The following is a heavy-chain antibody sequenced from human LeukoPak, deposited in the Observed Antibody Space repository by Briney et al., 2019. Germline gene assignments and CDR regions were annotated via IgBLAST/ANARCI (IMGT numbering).Heavy chain of an antibody. V-gene: IGHV3-30*04. CDR2: ISYDGSNK. J-gene: IGHJ4*02. CDR3: AGQLGYCSGGSCLDY. D-gene: IGHD2-15*01. Sequence: GGSLRLSCAASGFTFSSYAMHWVRQAPGKGLEWVAVISYDGSNKYYADSVKGRFTISRDNSKNTLYLQMNSLRAEDTAVYYCAGQLGYCSGGSCLDYWGQGTLLTVSS. CDR1: GFTFSSYA.